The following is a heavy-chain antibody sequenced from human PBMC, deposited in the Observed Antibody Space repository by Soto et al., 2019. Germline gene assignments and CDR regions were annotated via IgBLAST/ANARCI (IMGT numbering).Heavy chain of an antibody. CDR3: ASDREGRFDY. Sequence: QVQLVESGGGVVQPGRSLRLSCAASGFTFSSYGMHWVRQAPGKGLEWVAVIWYDGSNKYYADSVKGRFTISRDNSKNTLYLQMNILRDEETHVYYCASDREGRFDYWGQGTLVTVSS. J-gene: IGHJ4*02. V-gene: IGHV3-33*01. CDR2: IWYDGSNK. CDR1: GFTFSSYG.